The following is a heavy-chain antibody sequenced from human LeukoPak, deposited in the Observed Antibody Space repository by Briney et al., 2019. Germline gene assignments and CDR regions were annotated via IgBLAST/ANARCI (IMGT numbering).Heavy chain of an antibody. Sequence: SQTLSLTCVISGDRVSSIDAAWHWLRQSPSRGLEWLGRTYYRSKWYSDYAVSVKSRTSINQDTSKNQFSLQLNSVTPEDTAVYYCTRAANRAFDIWGQGTLVTVSS. J-gene: IGHJ3*02. CDR1: GDRVSSIDAA. D-gene: IGHD1-14*01. CDR3: TRAANRAFDI. CDR2: TYYRSKWYS. V-gene: IGHV6-1*01.